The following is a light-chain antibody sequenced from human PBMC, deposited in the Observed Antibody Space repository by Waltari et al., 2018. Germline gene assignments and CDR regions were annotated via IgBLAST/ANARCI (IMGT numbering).Light chain of an antibody. CDR1: QGIRND. CDR2: AAF. J-gene: IGKJ4*01. V-gene: IGKV1-17*01. Sequence: DIQMTQSPSSLSASVGDRVTIACRASQGIRNDLGWFQKKPGRAPKRLIYAAFRLQTGVPSRFSGSGFGTEFTLTISSLRPEDFAIYYCLQHNTYPLTLGGGTKVEV. CDR3: LQHNTYPLT.